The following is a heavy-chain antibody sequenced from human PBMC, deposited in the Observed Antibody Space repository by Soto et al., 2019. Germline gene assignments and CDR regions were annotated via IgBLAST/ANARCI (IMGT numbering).Heavy chain of an antibody. CDR1: GGTFSSYA. J-gene: IGHJ3*02. CDR2: IIPIFGTA. D-gene: IGHD3-22*01. Sequence: ASVKVSWKASGGTFSSYAISWVRQAPGQGLEWMGGIIPIFGTANYAQKFQGRVTITADESTSTAYMELSSLRSEDTAVYYCARGTLYYYDSSGYPPFDIWGQGTMVTVSS. V-gene: IGHV1-69*13. CDR3: ARGTLYYYDSSGYPPFDI.